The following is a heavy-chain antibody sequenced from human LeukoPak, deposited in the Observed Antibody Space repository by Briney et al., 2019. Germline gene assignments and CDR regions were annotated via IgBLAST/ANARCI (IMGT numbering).Heavy chain of an antibody. Sequence: PSETLSLTCTVSGGSISSYYWSWIRQPAGKGLEWVGRIYTSGSTNYNPSLMSRVTMSVGTSKNQFSLKLSSVTAADTAVYYCARDAPYYDFWSGASFDYWGQGTLVTVSS. CDR1: GGSISSYY. D-gene: IGHD3-3*01. CDR3: ARDAPYYDFWSGASFDY. J-gene: IGHJ4*02. CDR2: IYTSGST. V-gene: IGHV4-4*07.